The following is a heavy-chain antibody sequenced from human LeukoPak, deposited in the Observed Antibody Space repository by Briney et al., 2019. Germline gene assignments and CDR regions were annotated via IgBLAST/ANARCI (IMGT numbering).Heavy chain of an antibody. CDR3: ARLCGGDCYHGMDV. CDR2: ISSSSSTI. Sequence: PGGSLRLSCAASTFALSRYAMHWVRQAPGKGLEWVSYISSSSSTIYYADSVKGRFTISRDNAKNSLYLQMNSLRDEDTAVYYCARLCGGDCYHGMDVWGQGTTVTVSS. V-gene: IGHV3-48*02. D-gene: IGHD2-21*01. CDR1: TFALSRYA. J-gene: IGHJ6*02.